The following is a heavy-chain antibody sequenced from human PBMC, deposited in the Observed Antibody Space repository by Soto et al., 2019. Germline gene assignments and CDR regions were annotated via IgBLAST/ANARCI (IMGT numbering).Heavy chain of an antibody. CDR1: GFTFSDYY. CDR2: ISSSGSTI. V-gene: IGHV3-11*01. Sequence: GGSLRLSCAASGFTFSDYYMSWVRQASGKGLEWVSYISSSGSTIYYADSVKGRFTISRDNAKNSLYLQMNSLRAEDTAVYYCASANWNDDAFDIWGQGTMVTVSS. J-gene: IGHJ3*02. CDR3: ASANWNDDAFDI. D-gene: IGHD1-1*01.